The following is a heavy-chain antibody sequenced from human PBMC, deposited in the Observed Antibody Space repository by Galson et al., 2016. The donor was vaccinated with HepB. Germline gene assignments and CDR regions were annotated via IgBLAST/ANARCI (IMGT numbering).Heavy chain of an antibody. J-gene: IGHJ5*02. CDR2: INESGGS. Sequence: LSLTCAVYGGSFRNYYWTWIRQSPEKGLEWTGDINESGGSNYNPSFDSPVTISLDTATNQFSLNMYSVPAAATGVSYCARAERPPRSSSFGDSWLSPWGPGTPVIVSS. D-gene: IGHD3-16*01. CDR1: GGSFRNYY. CDR3: ARAERPPRSSSFGDSWLSP. V-gene: IGHV4-34*01.